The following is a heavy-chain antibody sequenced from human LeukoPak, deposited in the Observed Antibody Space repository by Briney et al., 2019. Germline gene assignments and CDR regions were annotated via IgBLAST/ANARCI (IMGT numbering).Heavy chain of an antibody. CDR2: TNWDGNNI. CDR3: AKDKAYCGGGTCRQDYYGLDV. Sequence: GWSLRLSCAASGFNFYDHAMHWVRQVPGKGLEWVSGTNWDGNNIGYADSVKGRFSISRDNGKNSLYLQMNSLRVEDTALYFCAKDKAYCGGGTCRQDYYGLDVWGQGTTVTVSS. J-gene: IGHJ6*02. D-gene: IGHD2-21*01. V-gene: IGHV3-9*01. CDR1: GFNFYDHA.